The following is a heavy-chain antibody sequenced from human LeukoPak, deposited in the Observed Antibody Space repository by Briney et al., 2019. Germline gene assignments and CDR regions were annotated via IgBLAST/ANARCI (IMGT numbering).Heavy chain of an antibody. V-gene: IGHV3-74*01. CDR2: ITNDGSST. J-gene: IGHJ4*02. D-gene: IGHD6-13*01. CDR1: GLTFSSHW. Sequence: GGSLRLSCAASGLTFSSHWMHWVRQAPGKGLVWVSRITNDGSSTTYADSVKGRFTISRDNAKNMLYLQVNSLRAEDTAVYYCARDAVIGIAAPYFDYWGQGTLVTVSS. CDR3: ARDAVIGIAAPYFDY.